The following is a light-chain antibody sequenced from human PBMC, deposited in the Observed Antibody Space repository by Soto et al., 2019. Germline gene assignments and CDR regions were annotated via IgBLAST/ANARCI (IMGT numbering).Light chain of an antibody. CDR2: DVS. Sequence: QSALTQPRSVSGPPGQSVTISCTGTSSDVGAYNYVSWYQHHPGKAPKLMIFDVSKWPSGVPDRFSASKSDNTASLTISGLQAEDDADYYCCSYAGRGTYVFGTGTKVTVL. V-gene: IGLV2-11*01. J-gene: IGLJ1*01. CDR1: SSDVGAYNY. CDR3: CSYAGRGTYV.